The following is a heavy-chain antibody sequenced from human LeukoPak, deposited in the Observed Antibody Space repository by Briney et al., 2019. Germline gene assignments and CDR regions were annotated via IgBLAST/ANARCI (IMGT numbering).Heavy chain of an antibody. J-gene: IGHJ4*02. V-gene: IGHV3-7*01. CDR3: ARHAGSGSYLMEYYFDY. CDR2: IKQDGSEK. Sequence: GGSLRLSCAASGFAFSSYWMSWVRQAPGKGLEWVTNIKQDGSEKYYVDSVKGRFTISRDNAKNSLYLQMNSLRAEDTAVYYCARHAGSGSYLMEYYFDYWGQGTLVTVSS. CDR1: GFAFSSYW. D-gene: IGHD3-10*01.